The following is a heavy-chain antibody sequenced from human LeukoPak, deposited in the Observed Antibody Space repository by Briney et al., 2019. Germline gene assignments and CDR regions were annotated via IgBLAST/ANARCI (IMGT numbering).Heavy chain of an antibody. J-gene: IGHJ4*02. D-gene: IGHD2-2*01. CDR3: ARQSAGTSVSH. CDR2: IYNSGGT. V-gene: IGHV4-59*08. Sequence: PSETLSLTCTVSGDSISSYYWSWIRQSPGKGLEWIGLIYNSGGTNSNPSLKSRVTISLDTSKNQFSLQLKSVTTSDTAVYYCARQSAGTSVSHWGQGTLVTVSS. CDR1: GDSISSYY.